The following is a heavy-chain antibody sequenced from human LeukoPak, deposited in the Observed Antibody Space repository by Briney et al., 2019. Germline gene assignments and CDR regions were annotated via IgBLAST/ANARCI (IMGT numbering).Heavy chain of an antibody. CDR1: GYAFISYV. CDR3: AKDRGGTGDFDY. CDR2: INPDNGNT. Sequence: ASVTVSCKASGYAFISYVIHWVRQAPGQRLEWMGWINPDNGNTEYSQRFQGRVTITRDTSASTAYMELTSLRSEDTAVYYCAKDRGGTGDFDYWGQGTLVTVSS. V-gene: IGHV1-3*01. D-gene: IGHD3-10*01. J-gene: IGHJ4*02.